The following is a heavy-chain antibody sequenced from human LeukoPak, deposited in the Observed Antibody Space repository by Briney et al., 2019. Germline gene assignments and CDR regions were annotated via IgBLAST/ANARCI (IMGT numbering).Heavy chain of an antibody. D-gene: IGHD6-19*01. J-gene: IGHJ4*02. CDR1: GFTFSSYS. Sequence: GGSLRLSCAASGFTFSSYSMSWVRQAPGKGLEWVASIKPYGSETYYLDSVKGRFSISRDSAKNSLYLQMNSLRVEDTAVYYCIRGGGWWGQGTLVTVSS. V-gene: IGHV3-7*05. CDR3: IRGGGW. CDR2: IKPYGSET.